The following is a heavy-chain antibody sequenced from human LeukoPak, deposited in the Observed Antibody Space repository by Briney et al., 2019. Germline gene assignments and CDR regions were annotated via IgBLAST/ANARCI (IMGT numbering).Heavy chain of an antibody. D-gene: IGHD6-13*01. J-gene: IGHJ4*02. CDR1: GCTFSSYD. Sequence: GGTLRLSCSASGCTFSSYDMRWVRQASGKGLEYVSAISSNGGSTYYADSVKGRFTISRDNSKNTLYLQMSSLRAEDTAVYYCVKGIAAAGEGYWGQGTLVTVSS. V-gene: IGHV3-64D*09. CDR2: ISSNGGST. CDR3: VKGIAAAGEGY.